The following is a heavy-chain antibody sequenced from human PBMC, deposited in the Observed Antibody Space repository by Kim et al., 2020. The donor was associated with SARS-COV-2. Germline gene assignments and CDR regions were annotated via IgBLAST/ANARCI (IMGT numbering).Heavy chain of an antibody. CDR2: ISGSGGST. Sequence: GGSLRLSCAASGFTFSSYAMSWVRQAPGKGLEWVSAISGSGGSTYYADSVKGRFTISRDNSKNTLYLQMNSLRAEDTAVYYCAKAPGGLLRYFDWLKNLHDAFDIWGQGTMVTISS. V-gene: IGHV3-23*01. CDR3: AKAPGGLLRYFDWLKNLHDAFDI. J-gene: IGHJ3*02. D-gene: IGHD3-9*01. CDR1: GFTFSSYA.